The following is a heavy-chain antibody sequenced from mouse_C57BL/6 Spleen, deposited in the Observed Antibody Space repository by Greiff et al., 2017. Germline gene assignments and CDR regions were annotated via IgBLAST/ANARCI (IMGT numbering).Heavy chain of an antibody. CDR2: RRNKANDYTT. D-gene: IGHD4-1*01. CDR3: ARELLGYFDY. V-gene: IGHV7-1*01. Sequence: EVKLMESGGGLVQSGRSLRLSCATSGFTFSDFYMEWVRQAPGKGLEWIAARRNKANDYTTEYSASVKGRFIVSRDTSQSILYLQMNALRAEDTAIYYCARELLGYFDYWGQGTTLTVSS. CDR1: GFTFSDFY. J-gene: IGHJ2*01.